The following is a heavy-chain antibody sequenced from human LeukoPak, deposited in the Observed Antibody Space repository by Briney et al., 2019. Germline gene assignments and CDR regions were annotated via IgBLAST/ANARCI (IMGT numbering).Heavy chain of an antibody. D-gene: IGHD6-25*01. CDR2: IYYSGST. J-gene: IGHJ4*02. V-gene: IGHV4-59*01. CDR1: GGSISTYY. CDR3: AKDFYELASYYPGSGGDYYFDY. Sequence: PSETLSLTCTVSGGSISTYYWSWIRQPPGKGLEWIGYIYYSGSTNYNPSLKSRVTISVDTSKNQFSLKLSSVTAADTAVYYCAKDFYELASYYPGSGGDYYFDYWGQGTLVTVSS.